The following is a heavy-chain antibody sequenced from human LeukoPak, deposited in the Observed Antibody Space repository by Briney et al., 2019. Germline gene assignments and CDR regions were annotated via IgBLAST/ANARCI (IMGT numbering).Heavy chain of an antibody. D-gene: IGHD3-22*01. J-gene: IGHJ4*02. CDR3: ARVYYYDTNYFDY. Sequence: SETLSLTCTVSGASVSSGRYFWSWIRQSPGKGLEWIGYLYYSGSPNYNPSLKSQVTISIDTSKNQFSLRLNSVTAADTAVYYCARVYYYDTNYFDYWGQGTLVTVSS. CDR2: LYYSGSP. CDR1: GASVSSGRYF. V-gene: IGHV4-61*01.